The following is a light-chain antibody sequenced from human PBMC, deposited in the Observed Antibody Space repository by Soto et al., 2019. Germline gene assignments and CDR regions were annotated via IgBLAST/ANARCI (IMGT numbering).Light chain of an antibody. J-gene: IGKJ4*01. CDR1: QAISSN. CDR2: GAS. V-gene: IGKV3-15*01. CDR3: QQYYSAPLT. Sequence: EIVMTQSPATLSVSRGERATLSCRANQAISSNLAWYQQKPGQAPRLLIYGASTRATGIPDRFSGSGSGTDFTLTISSLQAEDVAVYYCQQYYSAPLTFGRGTKVDIK.